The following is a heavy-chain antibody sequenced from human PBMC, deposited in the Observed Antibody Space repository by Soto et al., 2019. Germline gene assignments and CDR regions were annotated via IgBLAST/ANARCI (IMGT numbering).Heavy chain of an antibody. CDR2: IDPSDSQT. CDR1: GYSFAGYW. Sequence: GESLKISCKGSGYSFAGYWITWVRQKPGKGLEWMGRIDPSDSQTYYSPSFRGHVTISVTKSITTVFLQWSSLRASDTAMYYCARQIYDSYIGTNLQSYFDSWGQGNPVTVS. D-gene: IGHD2-8*01. V-gene: IGHV5-10-1*01. J-gene: IGHJ4*02. CDR3: ARQIYDSYIGTNLQSYFDS.